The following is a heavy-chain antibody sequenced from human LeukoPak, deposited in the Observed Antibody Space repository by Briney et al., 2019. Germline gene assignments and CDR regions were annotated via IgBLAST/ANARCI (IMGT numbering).Heavy chain of an antibody. CDR2: ISAYNGNT. J-gene: IGHJ4*02. CDR3: ARDGWMVRVFDY. D-gene: IGHD3-10*01. V-gene: IGHV1-18*01. Sequence: ASVKVSCKASGGTFSSYAISWVRQAPGQGLEWMGWISAYNGNTNYAQKLQGRVTMTTDTSTSTAYMELRSLRSDDTAVYYCARDGWMVRVFDYWGQGTLVTVSS. CDR1: GGTFSSYA.